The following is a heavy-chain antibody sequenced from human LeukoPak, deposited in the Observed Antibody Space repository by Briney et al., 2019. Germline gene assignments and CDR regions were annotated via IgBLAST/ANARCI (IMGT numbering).Heavy chain of an antibody. CDR3: ARARWFGESPYMDV. V-gene: IGHV1-2*02. CDR1: GYTFTGYY. Sequence: ASVKVSCKASGYTFTGYYMHLVRQAPGQGLEWMGWINPNSGGTNYAQKFQGRVTMTRDTSISTAYMELSRLRSDDTAVYYCARARWFGESPYMDVWGKGTTVTVSS. CDR2: INPNSGGT. D-gene: IGHD3-10*01. J-gene: IGHJ6*03.